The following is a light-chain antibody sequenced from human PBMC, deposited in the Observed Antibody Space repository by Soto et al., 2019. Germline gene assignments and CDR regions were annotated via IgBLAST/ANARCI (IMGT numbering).Light chain of an antibody. J-gene: IGLJ1*01. CDR1: SSDVGGYNY. V-gene: IGLV2-14*01. Sequence: QSVLTQPASVSGSPGQSITISCSGTSSDVGGYNYVSWYQRHPGKAPKLMIYEVNNRPSGVSNRFSGSKSGNTASLTISGLQAEDEADYYCSSYTTRSTVFGPGTKVTVL. CDR2: EVN. CDR3: SSYTTRSTV.